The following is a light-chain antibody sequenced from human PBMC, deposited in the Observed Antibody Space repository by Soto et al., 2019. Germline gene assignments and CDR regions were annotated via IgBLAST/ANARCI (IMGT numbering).Light chain of an antibody. CDR3: QQYGTSPQT. J-gene: IGKJ1*01. V-gene: IGKV3-20*01. CDR2: GSS. CDR1: QSVRSRY. Sequence: EIVLTQSPGTLSLSPGERATLSCRASQSVRSRYLAWHQQKPGQAPRLLIYGSSSRPPGIPDRVSGSGSGTEFTLTISRLEPEDFAVYYCQQYGTSPQTFGQGTKVEIK.